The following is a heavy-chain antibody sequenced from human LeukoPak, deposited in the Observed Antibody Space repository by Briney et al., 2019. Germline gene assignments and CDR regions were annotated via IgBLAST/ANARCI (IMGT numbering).Heavy chain of an antibody. J-gene: IGHJ4*02. D-gene: IGHD6-13*01. Sequence: PGGSLRLSCAASGFTFDDNAMHWVRQAPGKGLEWVSGISWNSGSTGYADSVKGRFTISRDSAKNSLYLQMNSLRAEDTALYYCAKDTAAGTTYFDYWGQGTLVTVSS. CDR2: ISWNSGST. V-gene: IGHV3-9*01. CDR1: GFTFDDNA. CDR3: AKDTAAGTTYFDY.